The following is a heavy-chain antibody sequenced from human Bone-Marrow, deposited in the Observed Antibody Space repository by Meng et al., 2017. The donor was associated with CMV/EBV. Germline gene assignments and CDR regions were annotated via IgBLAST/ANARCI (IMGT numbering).Heavy chain of an antibody. D-gene: IGHD2-2*02. J-gene: IGHJ6*02. CDR1: GFTFSSYS. V-gene: IGHV3-21*01. Sequence: GGSLTLSCAASGFTFSSYSMNWVRQAPGKGLEWVSSISSSSSYIYYADSVKGRFIISRDNAKNSLYLQMNSLGAEDTAVYYCARDVIVVVPAAIEVYYYGMDFWGQGTMVTVSS. CDR3: ARDVIVVVPAAIEVYYYGMDF. CDR2: ISSSSSYI.